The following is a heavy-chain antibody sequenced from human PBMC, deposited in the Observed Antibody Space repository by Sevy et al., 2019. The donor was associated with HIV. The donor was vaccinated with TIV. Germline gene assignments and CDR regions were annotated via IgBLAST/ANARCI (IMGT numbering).Heavy chain of an antibody. Sequence: GGSLRLSCTASGFTFGDYAMSWFRQAPGKGLEWVGFIRSKAYGGTIEYAASVKGRFTISRDDSKSIAYLQMNSLKTEDTAVYYCTRVPQRKLLWFGESDDYWGQGTLVTVSS. J-gene: IGHJ4*02. CDR3: TRVPQRKLLWFGESDDY. CDR2: IRSKAYGGTI. D-gene: IGHD3-10*01. V-gene: IGHV3-49*03. CDR1: GFTFGDYA.